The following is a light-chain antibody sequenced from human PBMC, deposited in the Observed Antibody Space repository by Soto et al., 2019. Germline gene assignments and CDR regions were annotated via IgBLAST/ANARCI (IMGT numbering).Light chain of an antibody. J-gene: IGLJ1*01. CDR2: SNN. CDR1: SSNIGSNT. V-gene: IGLV1-44*01. Sequence: QSVLTQPPSASGTPGQTVTISCSGSSSNIGSNTVNWYQQLPGTAPKLLIYSNNQRPSGVPDRFSGSKSGTSASLAISGLQSEDEADYYCAAWDDSLNGLFGTGTKLTVL. CDR3: AAWDDSLNGL.